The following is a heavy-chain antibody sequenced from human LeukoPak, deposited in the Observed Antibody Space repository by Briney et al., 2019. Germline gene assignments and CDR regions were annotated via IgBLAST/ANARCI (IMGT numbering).Heavy chain of an antibody. J-gene: IGHJ4*02. CDR1: GFTFSSNG. Sequence: PGGSLRLSCVASGFTFSSNGMHWVRQAPGKGLEWVTFIQYDGSKKYYADSVKGRFTISRDNSKNTLYLEMNSLRAEDTAVYYCARDSEGSPGIKFDYWGQGTLVTVSS. D-gene: IGHD2/OR15-2a*01. CDR2: IQYDGSKK. V-gene: IGHV3-30*02. CDR3: ARDSEGSPGIKFDY.